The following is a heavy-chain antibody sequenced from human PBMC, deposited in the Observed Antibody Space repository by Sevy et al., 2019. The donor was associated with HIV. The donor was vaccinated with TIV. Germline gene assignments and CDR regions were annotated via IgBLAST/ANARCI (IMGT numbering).Heavy chain of an antibody. CDR3: AKSLRGYCSGGSCYLGYGIDV. D-gene: IGHD2-15*01. CDR2: ISGSGGST. V-gene: IGHV3-23*01. Sequence: GGSLRLSCAASGFTFSSYAMSWVRQAPGKGLEWVSAISGSGGSTYYADSVKGRFTISRDNSKNTLYLQMNSLRAEDTAVYYCAKSLRGYCSGGSCYLGYGIDVWGQGTTVTVSS. J-gene: IGHJ6*02. CDR1: GFTFSSYA.